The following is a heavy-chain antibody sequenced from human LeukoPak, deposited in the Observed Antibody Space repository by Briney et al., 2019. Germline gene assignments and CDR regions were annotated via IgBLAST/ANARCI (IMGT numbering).Heavy chain of an antibody. Sequence: PSETLSLTCAVYGGSFRDYYWSWIRQPPGKGLEWIGNIYYSGSTYYNPSLKSRVTLSVDTSKNHFSLKLSSVTAADTAVYYCARWGSYGFDYWGQGTLVTVSS. CDR1: GGSFRDYY. D-gene: IGHD5-18*01. CDR2: IYYSGST. V-gene: IGHV4-34*01. CDR3: ARWGSYGFDY. J-gene: IGHJ4*02.